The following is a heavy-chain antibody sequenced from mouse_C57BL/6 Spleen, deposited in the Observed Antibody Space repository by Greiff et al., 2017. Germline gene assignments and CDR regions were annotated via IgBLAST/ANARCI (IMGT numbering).Heavy chain of an antibody. V-gene: IGHV14-2*01. J-gene: IGHJ1*03. CDR2: IDPEDGDT. CDR1: GFNIKDYY. D-gene: IGHD1-1*01. Sequence: VQLKESGAELVKPGASVKLSCTASGFNIKDYYMHWVKQRTEQGLEWIGRIDPEDGDTKYAPKFQGKATITADTSSNTAYLQLSSLTSEDTAVYYCARNDYDSSSYWYFDVWGTGTTVTVSS. CDR3: ARNDYDSSSYWYFDV.